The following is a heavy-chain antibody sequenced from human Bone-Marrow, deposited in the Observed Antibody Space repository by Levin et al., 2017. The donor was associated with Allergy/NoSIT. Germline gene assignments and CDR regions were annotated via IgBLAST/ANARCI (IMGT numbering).Heavy chain of an antibody. V-gene: IGHV3-15*01. D-gene: IGHD3-3*01. Sequence: PSETLSLTCAASGFTFSNAWMSWVRQAPGKGLEWVGRIKSKTDGGTTDYAAPVKGRFTISRDDSKNTLYLQMNSLKTEDTAVYYCTTDITEYYYYYGMDVWGQGTTVTVSS. CDR1: GFTFSNAW. J-gene: IGHJ6*02. CDR2: IKSKTDGGTT. CDR3: TTDITEYYYYYGMDV.